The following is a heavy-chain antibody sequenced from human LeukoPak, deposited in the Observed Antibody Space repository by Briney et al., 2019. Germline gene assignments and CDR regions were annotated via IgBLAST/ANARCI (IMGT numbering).Heavy chain of an antibody. CDR3: ARDFEAIDY. J-gene: IGHJ4*02. CDR1: GFTFSSYA. CDR2: ISYDGSNK. Sequence: GRSLRLSCAASGFTFSSYAMHWVRQAPGKGLEWVAVISYDGSNKYYADSVKGRFTISRDNSKNTLYLQMNSLRAEDTAVYYCARDFEAIDYWGQGTLATVSS. V-gene: IGHV3-30*04.